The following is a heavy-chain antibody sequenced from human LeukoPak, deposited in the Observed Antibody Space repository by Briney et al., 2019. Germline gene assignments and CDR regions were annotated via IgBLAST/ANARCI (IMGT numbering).Heavy chain of an antibody. V-gene: IGHV1-2*02. J-gene: IGHJ6*02. CDR2: INPNSGGT. Sequence: ASVKVSCKASGYTFTGYYMHWVRQAPGQGLEWMGWINPNSGGTNYAQKSQGRVTMTRDTSISTAYMELSRLRSDDTAVYYCARAQVEIVVVPAAKGAYGMDVWGQGTTVTVSS. CDR3: ARAQVEIVVVPAAKGAYGMDV. CDR1: GYTFTGYY. D-gene: IGHD2-2*03.